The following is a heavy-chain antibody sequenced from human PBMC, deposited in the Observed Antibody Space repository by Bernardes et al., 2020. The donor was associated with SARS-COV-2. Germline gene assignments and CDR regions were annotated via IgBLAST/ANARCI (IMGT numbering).Heavy chain of an antibody. Sequence: SETLSLTCKVSGDSMRSYYWSWIRQSPGKGLEFLGYIYYSGGTNYNPSLRSRLTISVDTSENQFSLRLTSVTAADTAIYFCAGYDGSGPFDYWGRGTLVTAAS. J-gene: IGHJ4*02. CDR2: IYYSGGT. CDR1: GDSMRSYY. V-gene: IGHV4-59*01. CDR3: AGYDGSGPFDY. D-gene: IGHD3-10*01.